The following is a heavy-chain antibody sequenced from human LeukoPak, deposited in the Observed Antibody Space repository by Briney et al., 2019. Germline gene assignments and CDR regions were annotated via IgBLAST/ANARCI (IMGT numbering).Heavy chain of an antibody. V-gene: IGHV3-11*01. D-gene: IGHD5-24*01. Sequence: GGSLRLSCAASGFTFSDYYMSWIRQAPGKGLEWVSYISSSGSTIYYADSVKGRFTISRDNAKNSLYLQMNSLRAEDTAVYYCASPRDGYNWAFDYWGQGTLVTVSS. CDR1: GFTFSDYY. CDR3: ASPRDGYNWAFDY. CDR2: ISSSGSTI. J-gene: IGHJ4*02.